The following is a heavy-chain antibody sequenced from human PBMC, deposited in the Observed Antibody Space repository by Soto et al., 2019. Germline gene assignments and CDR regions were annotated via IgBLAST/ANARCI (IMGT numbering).Heavy chain of an antibody. CDR1: GGSISSYY. D-gene: IGHD6-19*01. Sequence: PSETLSLTCPVSGGSISSYYWSWIRQPPGKGLEWIGYIYYSGSTNYNPSLKSRVTISVDTSKNQFSLKLSSVTAADTAVYYCAFSSGWDLTFDYWGQGTLVTVSS. V-gene: IGHV4-59*01. CDR3: AFSSGWDLTFDY. J-gene: IGHJ4*02. CDR2: IYYSGST.